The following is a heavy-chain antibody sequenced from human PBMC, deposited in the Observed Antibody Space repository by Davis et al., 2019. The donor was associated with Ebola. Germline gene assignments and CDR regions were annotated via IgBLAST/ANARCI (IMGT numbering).Heavy chain of an antibody. CDR2: IDPSDSYT. CDR1: GYSFTGYW. J-gene: IGHJ3*02. CDR3: ARPYYDSSGYPYDAFDI. V-gene: IGHV5-10-1*01. D-gene: IGHD3-22*01. Sequence: GESLKISCKGSGYSFTGYWISWVRQMPGKGLEWMGRIDPSDSYTNYSPSFQVHVTISADKSISTAYLQWSSLKASDTAMSYCARPYYDSSGYPYDAFDIWGQGTMVTVSS.